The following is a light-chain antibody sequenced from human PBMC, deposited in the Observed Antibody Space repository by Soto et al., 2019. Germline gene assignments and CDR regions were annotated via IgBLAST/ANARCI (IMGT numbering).Light chain of an antibody. Sequence: SYELTQPPSVSVAPGQAARITCGGNNIGGKSVHWYQQKPSQAPVLVVYDDSDRPSGIPERFSGSNSGNTATLTITRVGAGDEADYYCQVWDSTSDHVIFGGGTKLTVL. J-gene: IGLJ2*01. CDR1: NIGGKS. V-gene: IGLV3-21*02. CDR3: QVWDSTSDHVI. CDR2: DDS.